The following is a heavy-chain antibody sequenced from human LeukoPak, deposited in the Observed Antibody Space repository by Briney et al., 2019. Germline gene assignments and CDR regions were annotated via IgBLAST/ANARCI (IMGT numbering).Heavy chain of an antibody. V-gene: IGHV3-7*01. D-gene: IGHD3-10*01. Sequence: GGSLRLSCAASGFTFSSYWMSWVRQAPGKGLEWVANIKQDGSEKYYVDSVKGRFTISRDNAKNSLYLQMNSLRAEDTAVYYCITMVRGVIINDYWGQGTLVTVSS. J-gene: IGHJ4*02. CDR1: GFTFSSYW. CDR2: IKQDGSEK. CDR3: ITMVRGVIINDY.